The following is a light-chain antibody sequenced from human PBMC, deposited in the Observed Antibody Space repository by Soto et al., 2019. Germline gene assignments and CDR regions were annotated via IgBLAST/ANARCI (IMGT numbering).Light chain of an antibody. CDR3: QQYYTTPRT. CDR2: WAS. CDR1: QTILYSSNNKSY. V-gene: IGKV4-1*01. J-gene: IGKJ1*01. Sequence: DIVMTQSPDSLAVSLGEGASINCKSSQTILYSSNNKSYLAWYQQSPGQPPKLLIYWASTRESGVPDRFSGSGSGTDFTLTISSLQAEDAAVYYCQQYYTTPRTFGQGTKVEIK.